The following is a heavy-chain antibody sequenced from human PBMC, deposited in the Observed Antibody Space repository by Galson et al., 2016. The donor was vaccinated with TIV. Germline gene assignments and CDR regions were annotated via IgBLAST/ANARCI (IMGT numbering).Heavy chain of an antibody. CDR1: GFTVGNNY. J-gene: IGHJ4*02. D-gene: IGHD1-14*01. V-gene: IGHV3-53*01. CDR2: MYSGGDT. Sequence: RLSCAASGFTVGNNYMSWVRQPPGKGLEWVAAMYSGGDTVYADSVKGRFTISRDSSKNTLYLQMNGLRAEDTAVYYCANHEQGDSWGQGTLVTVSS. CDR3: ANHEQGDS.